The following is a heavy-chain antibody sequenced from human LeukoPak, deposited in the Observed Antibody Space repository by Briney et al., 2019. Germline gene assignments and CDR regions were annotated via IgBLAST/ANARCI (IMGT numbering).Heavy chain of an antibody. V-gene: IGHV3-23*01. CDR3: AKSPDYGDYSFDY. CDR1: GFAFSSYT. J-gene: IGHJ4*02. Sequence: GGSLRLSCAASGFAFSSYTMGWVRQAPGKGLEWVSSITGSSDSTYYADSVKGRFTISRDNSKNTLYLQMNSLRAEDTAVYYCAKSPDYGDYSFDYWGQGTLVTVSS. D-gene: IGHD4-17*01. CDR2: ITGSSDST.